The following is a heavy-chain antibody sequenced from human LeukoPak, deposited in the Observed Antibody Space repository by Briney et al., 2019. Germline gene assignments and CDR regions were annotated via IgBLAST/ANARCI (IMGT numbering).Heavy chain of an antibody. D-gene: IGHD5-12*01. CDR1: GGSISSGGYS. V-gene: IGHV4-30-2*01. J-gene: IGHJ4*02. CDR3: ARCSYSGYGYFDY. Sequence: SQTLSLTCAVSGGSISSGGYSWSWIRQPPGKGLEWIGYIYHSGSTYYNPSLKSRVTISVDRSKNQFSLKLSSVTAADTAVYYCARCSYSGYGYFDYWGQGTLVTVSS. CDR2: IYHSGST.